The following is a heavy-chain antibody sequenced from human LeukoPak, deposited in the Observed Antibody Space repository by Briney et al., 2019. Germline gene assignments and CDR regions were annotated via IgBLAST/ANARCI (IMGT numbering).Heavy chain of an antibody. V-gene: IGHV3-21*01. J-gene: IGHJ3*01. D-gene: IGHD4-17*01. CDR2: IGGGGSYL. CDR3: PRGHGDYDAFDV. CDR1: GFTCSSYS. Sequence: GGSLRLSCSGSGFTCSSYSMNWVRQAPGKGLQWVSSIGGGGSYLFCADSVEGRFSVSRDNAKNSVFLQMYRLRAEDTAVYYCPRGHGDYDAFDVWGHGTRVTVAS.